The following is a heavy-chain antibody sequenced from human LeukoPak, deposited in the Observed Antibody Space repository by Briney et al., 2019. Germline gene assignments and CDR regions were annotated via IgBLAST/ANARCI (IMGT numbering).Heavy chain of an antibody. CDR2: ITGDGAST. V-gene: IGHV3-43*02. D-gene: IGHD3-16*02. Sequence: GGSLRLSCAASGFTFDDYAMHWVRQAPGKGLEWVSLITGDGASTYYADSVKGRFTISRDNSKNSLYLQMNSLRAEDTAVYYCARSRQSLTTPDYWGQGTLVTVSS. CDR3: ARSRQSLTTPDY. CDR1: GFTFDDYA. J-gene: IGHJ4*02.